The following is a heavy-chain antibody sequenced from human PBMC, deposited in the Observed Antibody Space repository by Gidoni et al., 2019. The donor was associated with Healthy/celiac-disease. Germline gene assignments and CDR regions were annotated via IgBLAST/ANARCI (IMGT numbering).Heavy chain of an antibody. CDR2: IYYSGST. J-gene: IGHJ4*02. CDR1: GGSISSSSYY. Sequence: QLQLQESGPGLVKPSETLSLTCTVSGGSISSSSYYWGGIRQPPGKGLEWIGSIYYSGSTYYNPSLKSLFPISVDTSKNQFSLKLSSVTAADTAVYYCARRDYWGQGTLVTVSS. CDR3: ARRDY. V-gene: IGHV4-39*01.